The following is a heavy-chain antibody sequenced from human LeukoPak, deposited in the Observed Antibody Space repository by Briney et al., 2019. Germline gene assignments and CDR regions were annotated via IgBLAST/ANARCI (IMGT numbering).Heavy chain of an antibody. D-gene: IGHD2-15*01. CDR3: ANGGSGYFLDL. CDR1: GFIFNNYG. CDR2: ISNDGGGI. Sequence: PGGSLRLSCAASGFIFNNYGLIWVRQAPGKGLQWVSAISNDGGGITYADFVKGRFTISRDNSKNTLFLQMNSLRAEDTALYYCANGGSGYFLDLWGQGTLVTVSS. J-gene: IGHJ5*02. V-gene: IGHV3-23*01.